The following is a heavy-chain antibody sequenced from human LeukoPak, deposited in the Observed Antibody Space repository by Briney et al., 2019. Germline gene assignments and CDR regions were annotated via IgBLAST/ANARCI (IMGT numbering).Heavy chain of an antibody. Sequence: SETLSLTCGVSGGSISNTNWWTWVRQPPGKGLEWIGVVNLQGSTNYNPSLKSRVAISVDKSENHIPLKMTSVTAADPAVYYCAREGGPSRPLDSSGQGTLVTAAS. CDR3: AREGGPSRPLDS. CDR2: VNLQGST. J-gene: IGHJ4*02. V-gene: IGHV4-4*02. CDR1: GGSISNTNW.